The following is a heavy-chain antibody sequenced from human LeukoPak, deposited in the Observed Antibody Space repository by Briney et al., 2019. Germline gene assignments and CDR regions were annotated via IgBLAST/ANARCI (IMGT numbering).Heavy chain of an antibody. CDR3: ARDLGKSAGYYYGMDV. CDR2: ISSSSSYI. J-gene: IGHJ6*02. V-gene: IGHV3-21*01. Sequence: GGSLRLSCAASGFTFSSYSMNWVRQAPGKGLEWVSSISSSSSYIYYADSVKGRFTIPRDNAKNSLYLQMNSLRAEDTAVYYCARDLGKSAGYYYGMDVWGQGTTVTVSS. CDR1: GFTFSSYS. D-gene: IGHD4-23*01.